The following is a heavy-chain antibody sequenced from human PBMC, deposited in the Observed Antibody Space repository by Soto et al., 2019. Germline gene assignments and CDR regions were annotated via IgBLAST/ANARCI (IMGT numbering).Heavy chain of an antibody. CDR3: AKSSYGDYHMN. CDR1: GFTFSSYG. Sequence: GGSLRLSCAASGFTFSSYGMHWVRQAPGKGLEWVVVISYDGSNKYYADSVKGRFTISRDNSKNTLYLQMNSLRAEDTAVYYCAKSSYGDYHMNWGQGTLVTVSS. V-gene: IGHV3-30*18. J-gene: IGHJ4*02. D-gene: IGHD4-17*01. CDR2: ISYDGSNK.